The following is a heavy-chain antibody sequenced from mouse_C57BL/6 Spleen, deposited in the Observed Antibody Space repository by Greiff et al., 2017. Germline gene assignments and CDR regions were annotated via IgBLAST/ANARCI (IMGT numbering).Heavy chain of an antibody. J-gene: IGHJ2*01. Sequence: VQLQQPGTELVKPGASVKLSCKASGYTFTSYWMHWVKQRPGQGLEWIGYINPSNGGTNYNEKFKSKATLTVDKSSSTAYMQLSSLTSEDSAVYYCARHSSGYPYYFDYWGQGTTLTVSS. CDR1: GYTFTSYW. V-gene: IGHV1-53*01. D-gene: IGHD3-2*02. CDR3: ARHSSGYPYYFDY. CDR2: INPSNGGT.